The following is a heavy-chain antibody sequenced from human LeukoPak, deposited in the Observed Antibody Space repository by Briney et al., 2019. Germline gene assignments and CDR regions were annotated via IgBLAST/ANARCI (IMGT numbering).Heavy chain of an antibody. J-gene: IGHJ3*02. CDR2: ISSSSSYI. V-gene: IGHV3-21*01. CDR3: ARVGLRYAFDI. D-gene: IGHD4-17*01. CDR1: GFTFSSYG. Sequence: GGSLRLSCAASGFTFSSYGMHWVRQAPGKGLEWVSSISSSSSYIYYADSVKGRFTISRDNAKNSLYLQMNSLRAEDTAVYYCARVGLRYAFDIWGQGTMVTVSS.